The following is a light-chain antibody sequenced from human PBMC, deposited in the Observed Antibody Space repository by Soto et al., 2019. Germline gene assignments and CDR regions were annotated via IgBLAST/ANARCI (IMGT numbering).Light chain of an antibody. CDR2: DVS. Sequence: EIVVTQSPATLSLSPGERATLSCRASQSISSYLAWYQQKPGQAPRLLLYDVSNRAPGIPARFSGSGSGTDFTLTISSLEPEDFAVYYCQQRSNWPPFTFGPGTKVDIK. CDR1: QSISSY. J-gene: IGKJ3*01. CDR3: QQRSNWPPFT. V-gene: IGKV3-11*01.